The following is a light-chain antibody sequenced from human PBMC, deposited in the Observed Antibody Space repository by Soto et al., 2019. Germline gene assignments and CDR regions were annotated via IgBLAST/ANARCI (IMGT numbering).Light chain of an antibody. Sequence: QSALTQPASVSGSPGQAITISCAGSNSDVGAYNYVSWYQQHPGKAPKLIIFDVSNRPSGVSDRFSASKSGNTASLTISGLQAKDEADYYCSSFTTSTTLVFGGGTKLTVL. CDR3: SSFTTSTTLV. CDR2: DVS. J-gene: IGLJ3*02. CDR1: NSDVGAYNY. V-gene: IGLV2-14*03.